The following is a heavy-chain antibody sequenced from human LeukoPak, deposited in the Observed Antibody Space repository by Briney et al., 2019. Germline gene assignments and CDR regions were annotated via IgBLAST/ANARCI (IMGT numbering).Heavy chain of an antibody. J-gene: IGHJ6*03. CDR3: ARGAAAAGTRYYYYYYYMDV. CDR1: GGSINSYY. Sequence: SETLSLTCTVSGGSINSYYWSWIRQPPGKGLEWIGYIYYSGSTNYNPSLKSRVTISVDTSKNQFSLKLSSVTAADTAVYYCARGAAAAGTRYYYYYYYMDVWGKGTTVTISS. D-gene: IGHD6-13*01. CDR2: IYYSGST. V-gene: IGHV4-59*08.